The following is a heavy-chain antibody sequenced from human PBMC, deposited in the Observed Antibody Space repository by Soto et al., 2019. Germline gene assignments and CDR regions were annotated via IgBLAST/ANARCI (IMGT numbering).Heavy chain of an antibody. CDR2: ISRDGIGT. V-gene: IGHV3-11*05. Sequence: QVQLVESGGGLVKPGGSLRLSCAASGFTFSDYYMSWIRQAPGKGLEWVSRISRDGIGTTYAESVKGRFTISRDNTKNTLYLQMNSLRVEDTAVYYCGPLGNFGVVMGHWGQGTLVTVSS. D-gene: IGHD3-3*01. CDR3: GPLGNFGVVMGH. CDR1: GFTFSDYY. J-gene: IGHJ4*02.